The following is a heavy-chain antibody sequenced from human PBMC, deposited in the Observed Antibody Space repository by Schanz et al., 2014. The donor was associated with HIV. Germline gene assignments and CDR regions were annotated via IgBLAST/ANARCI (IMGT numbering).Heavy chain of an antibody. CDR2: ISWNSGSR. Sequence: EVQLLESGGGLVQPGGSLRLSCADSGITFSSYAMSWVRQAPGKGLAWVSGISWNSGSRGYAESVKGRFTISRDNAKNSLYLQMNSLRGEDTALYYCAKDAARIYYDILTGPFDSWGQGTLVTVSS. CDR3: AKDAARIYYDILTGPFDS. CDR1: GITFSSYA. V-gene: IGHV3-9*01. D-gene: IGHD3-9*01. J-gene: IGHJ4*02.